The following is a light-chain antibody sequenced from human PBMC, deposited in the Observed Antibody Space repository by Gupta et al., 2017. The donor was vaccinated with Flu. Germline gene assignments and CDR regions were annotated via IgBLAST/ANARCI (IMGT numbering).Light chain of an antibody. CDR3: QQYGSSCT. V-gene: IGKV3-20*01. CDR1: QSVSNSY. J-gene: IGKJ2*02. CDR2: GAS. Sequence: EIVLTQSPVTLSWSPGERATLSCRASQSVSNSYLAWYQQNPGQAPKLLLYGASSRATGIPDRFSGSGSGTDFTLTSSRLEPEDFAVYYCQQYGSSCTFGQGTKLEIK.